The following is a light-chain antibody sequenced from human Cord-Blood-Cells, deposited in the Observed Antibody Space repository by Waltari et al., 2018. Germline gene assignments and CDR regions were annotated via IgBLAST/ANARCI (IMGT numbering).Light chain of an antibody. CDR1: SSDVGSYNR. CDR2: EVS. CDR3: SSYTSSSTYV. Sequence: QSALTPPPSVSGSPGQSVTISCTGTSSDVGSYNRVSWYQQPPGTAPNLMIYEVSNRPSGVPDRFSGSKSGNTASLTISGLQAEDEADYYCSSYTSSSTYVFGTGTKVTVL. V-gene: IGLV2-18*02. J-gene: IGLJ1*01.